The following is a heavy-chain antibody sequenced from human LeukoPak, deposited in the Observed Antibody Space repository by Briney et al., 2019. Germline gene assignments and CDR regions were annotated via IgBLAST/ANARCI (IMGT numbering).Heavy chain of an antibody. D-gene: IGHD6-13*01. J-gene: IGHJ6*04. CDR2: IKQDGSEK. Sequence: GGSLRPSCAASGFTFSSYWMSWVRQAPGKGLEWVANIKQDGSEKYYVDSVKGRFTISRDNAKNSLYLQMNSLRAEDTAVYYCAREGTQQLVPPYYYYGMDVWGKGPRSPSPQ. CDR3: AREGTQQLVPPYYYYGMDV. V-gene: IGHV3-7*03. CDR1: GFTFSSYW.